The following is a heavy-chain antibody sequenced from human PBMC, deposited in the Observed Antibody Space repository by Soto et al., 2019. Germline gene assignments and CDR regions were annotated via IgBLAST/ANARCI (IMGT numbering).Heavy chain of an antibody. Sequence: PGGSLRLSCAGSGFIFSNAWMSWVRQAPGKGLEWVARIKSKPDGATIDYAAPVKGRFTISRDDSKSTVYLQMNSLKTEDTGVFYCATGALFDYWGQGTLVTVS. CDR2: IKSKPDGATI. J-gene: IGHJ4*02. CDR3: ATGALFDY. V-gene: IGHV3-15*01. CDR1: GFIFSNAW.